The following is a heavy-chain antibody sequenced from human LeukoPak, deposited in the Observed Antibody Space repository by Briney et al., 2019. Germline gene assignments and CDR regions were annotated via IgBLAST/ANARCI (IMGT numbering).Heavy chain of an antibody. CDR3: ARKPPYYYYGMDV. J-gene: IGHJ6*02. CDR1: GYSFTDYY. Sequence: ASVKVSCKTSGYSFTDYYMHWVRQAPGQGLEWMGWINPNSGGTNYAQKFQGRVTMTRDTSISTAYMELSRLRSDDTAVYYCARKPPYYYYGMDVWGQGTTVTVSS. CDR2: INPNSGGT. V-gene: IGHV1-2*02.